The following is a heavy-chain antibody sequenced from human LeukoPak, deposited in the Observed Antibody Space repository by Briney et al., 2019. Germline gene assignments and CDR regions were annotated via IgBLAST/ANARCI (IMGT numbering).Heavy chain of an antibody. V-gene: IGHV3-21*01. CDR3: AKVFTPNSWPKYYFDY. Sequence: GGSLRLSCAASGFTFSSYSMNWVRQAPGKGLEWVSSISSSSSYIYYADSVKGRFTISRDNAKNSLYLQMDSLRAEDTAVYYCAKVFTPNSWPKYYFDYWGQGTLVTVSS. CDR2: ISSSSSYI. CDR1: GFTFSSYS. D-gene: IGHD6-13*01. J-gene: IGHJ4*02.